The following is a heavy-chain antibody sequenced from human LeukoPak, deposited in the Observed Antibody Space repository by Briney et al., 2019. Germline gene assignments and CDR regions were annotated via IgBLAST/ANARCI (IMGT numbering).Heavy chain of an antibody. CDR3: RGYSSGWLYYFDY. J-gene: IGHJ4*02. Sequence: GGSLRLSCAASGFTFSSYWMSWVRQAPGKGLEWVANIKQDGSEKYYVDSVKGRFTISRDNAKNSLYLQMNSLRAEDTAVYYCRGYSSGWLYYFDYWGQGTLVTVSS. D-gene: IGHD6-13*01. CDR1: GFTFSSYW. V-gene: IGHV3-7*01. CDR2: IKQDGSEK.